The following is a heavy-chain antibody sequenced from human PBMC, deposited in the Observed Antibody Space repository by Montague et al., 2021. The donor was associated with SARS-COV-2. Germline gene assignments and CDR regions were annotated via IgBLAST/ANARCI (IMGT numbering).Heavy chain of an antibody. Sequence: SLRLSCAASGFTFSSYAMHWVRQAPGKGLEWVAVISCDGSNKYYXXSLKGRFTISRDNSKNTLYLQMNSLRAEDTAVYYCARVEEKYYDILTGYYNPHYYYYGMDVWGQGTTVTVSS. CDR1: GFTFSSYA. CDR2: ISCDGSNK. D-gene: IGHD3-9*01. J-gene: IGHJ6*02. V-gene: IGHV3-30-3*01. CDR3: ARVEEKYYDILTGYYNPHYYYYGMDV.